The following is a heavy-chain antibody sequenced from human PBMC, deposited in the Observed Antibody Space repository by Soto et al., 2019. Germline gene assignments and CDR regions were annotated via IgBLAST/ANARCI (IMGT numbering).Heavy chain of an antibody. CDR3: STGSSGY. J-gene: IGHJ4*02. D-gene: IGHD3-10*01. CDR1: GFTFSNAW. Sequence: EVQLVESGGGLVKPGGSLRLSCAASGFTFSNAWMSWVRQAPGKGLEWVGRIKSKTDGETTDYAAPVKGRFTMSRDDSKNTVYLQMNSLKTEDTAVYYCSTGSSGYWGQGTLVTVSS. CDR2: IKSKTDGETT. V-gene: IGHV3-15*01.